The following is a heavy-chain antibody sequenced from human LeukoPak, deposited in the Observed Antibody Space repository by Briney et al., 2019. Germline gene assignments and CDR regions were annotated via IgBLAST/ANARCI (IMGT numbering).Heavy chain of an antibody. CDR1: GYTFTSYD. V-gene: IGHV1-8*03. CDR2: MNPNSGNT. D-gene: IGHD6-13*01. J-gene: IGHJ6*03. CDR3: ARGSPSSSWYNFYYYYMDV. Sequence: ASVKVSCKASGYTFTSYDINWVRQATGQGLEWMGWMNPNSGNTGYAQKFQGRVTITRNTSISTAYMELSSLRSEDTAVYYCARGSPSSSWYNFYYYYMDVWGQGTLVTVSS.